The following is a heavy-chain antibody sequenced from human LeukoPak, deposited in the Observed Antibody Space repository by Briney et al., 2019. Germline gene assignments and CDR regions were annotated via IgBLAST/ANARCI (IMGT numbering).Heavy chain of an antibody. V-gene: IGHV1-69*06. CDR3: ARGIAAAGTFYYYMDV. CDR1: GYTFTGYY. J-gene: IGHJ6*03. Sequence: ASVKVSCKASGYTFTGYYMHWVRQAPGQGLEWMGGIIPIFGTANYAQKFQGRVTITADKSTSTAYMELSSLRSEDTAVYYCARGIAAAGTFYYYMDVWGKGTTVTVSS. D-gene: IGHD6-13*01. CDR2: IIPIFGTA.